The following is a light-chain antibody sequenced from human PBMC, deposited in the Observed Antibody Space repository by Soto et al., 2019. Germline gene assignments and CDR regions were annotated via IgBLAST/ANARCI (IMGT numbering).Light chain of an antibody. CDR1: SSDVGSYNL. V-gene: IGLV2-23*01. J-gene: IGLJ1*01. Sequence: QSALTQPASVSGSPGQSITISCTGTSSDVGSYNLVSWYQQRPGKAPKLMIYEGSKRPSGVSNRFSGSKSDNTASLTISGLQAEDEADYYCCSYAGSSTYVFGTGTKVTVL. CDR3: CSYAGSSTYV. CDR2: EGS.